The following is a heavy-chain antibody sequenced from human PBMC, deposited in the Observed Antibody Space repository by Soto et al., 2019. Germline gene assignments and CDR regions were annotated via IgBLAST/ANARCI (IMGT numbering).Heavy chain of an antibody. CDR2: ISYDGSNK. D-gene: IGHD3-10*01. CDR1: GFTFSSYG. V-gene: IGHV3-30*18. Sequence: GGSLRLSCAASGFTFSSYGMHWVRQAPGKGLEWVAVISYDGSNKYYADSVKGRFTISRDNSKNTLYLQMNSLRAEDTAVYYCAKDPYGSGSYYTFGLAIDYWGQGTLVTVSS. J-gene: IGHJ4*02. CDR3: AKDPYGSGSYYTFGLAIDY.